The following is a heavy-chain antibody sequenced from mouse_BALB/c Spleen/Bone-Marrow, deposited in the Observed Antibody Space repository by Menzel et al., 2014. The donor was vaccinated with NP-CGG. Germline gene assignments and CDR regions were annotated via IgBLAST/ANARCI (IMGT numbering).Heavy chain of an antibody. CDR1: GFTFSSYA. CDR3: ARDHYGYYTMDY. D-gene: IGHD1-2*01. J-gene: IGHJ4*01. V-gene: IGHV5-9-4*01. CDR2: ISSGGSYT. Sequence: EVQRVESGGGLVKPGGSLKLSCAASGFTFSSYAMSWVRQPPEKRLEWVAEISSGGSYTYYPDTVTGRFTISRDNAKNTLYLEMSSLRSEDTAMYYCARDHYGYYTMDYWGQGTSVTVSS.